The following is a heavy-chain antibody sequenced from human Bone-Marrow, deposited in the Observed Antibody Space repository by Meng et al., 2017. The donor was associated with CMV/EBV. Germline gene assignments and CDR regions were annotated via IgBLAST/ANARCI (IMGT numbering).Heavy chain of an antibody. Sequence: GESLKISCSASGFTVSTYYMSWVRQTPGKGLEWVTALYSGGSTYYADSVKGRFTISRDNSKNILYLQIDSLRADDTAVYYCARVNWAAQYKWFDSWGQGTLVPVSS. D-gene: IGHD2-15*01. CDR2: LYSGGST. CDR1: GFTVSTYY. V-gene: IGHV3-53*01. CDR3: ARVNWAAQYKWFDS. J-gene: IGHJ5*01.